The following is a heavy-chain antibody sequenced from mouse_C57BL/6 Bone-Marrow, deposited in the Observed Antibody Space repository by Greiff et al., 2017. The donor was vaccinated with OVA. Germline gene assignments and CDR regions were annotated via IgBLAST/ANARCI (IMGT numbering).Heavy chain of an antibody. CDR3: ASPYYDNYVAMDY. J-gene: IGHJ4*01. V-gene: IGHV1-82*01. CDR2: IYPGDGDT. CDR1: GYAFSSSW. Sequence: VQLQQSGPELVKPGASVKISCKASGYAFSSSWMNWVKQRPGKGLEWIGRIYPGDGDTNYNGKFKGKATLTADKSSSTAYMQLSSLTSEDSAVYFCASPYYDNYVAMDYWGQGTSVTVSS. D-gene: IGHD2-1*01.